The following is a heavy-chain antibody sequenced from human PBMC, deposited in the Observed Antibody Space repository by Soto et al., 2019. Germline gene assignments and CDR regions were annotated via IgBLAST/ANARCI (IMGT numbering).Heavy chain of an antibody. CDR3: AVPGDGDFDY. CDR1: GGSIRNYY. Sequence: PSETLSLTCTVSGGSIRNYYRNWIRQPPGKGLEWIGYIYYTGRTNYNPSLKSRVTISIDTSNYQFSLKLDSVTAADTAVYYCAVPGDGDFDYWSQGTLVTVSS. CDR2: IYYTGRT. J-gene: IGHJ4*02. V-gene: IGHV4-59*01.